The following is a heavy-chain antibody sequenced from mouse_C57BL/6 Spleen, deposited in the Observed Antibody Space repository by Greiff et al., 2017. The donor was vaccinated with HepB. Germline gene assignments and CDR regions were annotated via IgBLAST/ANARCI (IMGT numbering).Heavy chain of an antibody. CDR1: GYTFTSYG. CDR3: ARDGNSFAY. D-gene: IGHD2-1*01. Sequence: VKLQESGAELARPGASVKLSCKASGYTFTSYGISWVKQRTGQGLEWIGEIYPRSGNTYYNEKFKGKATLTADKSSSTAYMELRSLTSEDSAVYFCARDGNSFAYWGQGTLVTVSA. V-gene: IGHV1-81*01. J-gene: IGHJ3*01. CDR2: IYPRSGNT.